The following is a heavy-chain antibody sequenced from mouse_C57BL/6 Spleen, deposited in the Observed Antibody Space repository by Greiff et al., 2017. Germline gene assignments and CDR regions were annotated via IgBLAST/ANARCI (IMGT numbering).Heavy chain of an antibody. CDR2: IDPSDSYT. CDR1: GYTFTSYW. J-gene: IGHJ3*01. Sequence: QVQLQQPGAELVRPGTSVKLSCKASGYTFTSYWMHWVKQRPGQGLEWIGVIDPSDSYTNYNQKFKGKATLTVDTSSSTAYMQLSSLTSEDSAVYYCAREGYGNYGAYWGQGTLVTVSA. CDR3: AREGYGNYGAY. D-gene: IGHD2-1*01. V-gene: IGHV1-59*01.